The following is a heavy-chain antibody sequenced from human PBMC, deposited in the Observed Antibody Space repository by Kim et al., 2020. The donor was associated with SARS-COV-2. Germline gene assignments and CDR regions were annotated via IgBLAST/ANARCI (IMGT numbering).Heavy chain of an antibody. Sequence: SVKVSCKASGFTFTSSAVQWVRQARGQRLEWIGWIVVGSGNTNYAQKFQERVTITRDMSTSTAYMELSSLRSEDTAVYYCAAYYFDWLTDYYFDYWGQGTLVTVSS. J-gene: IGHJ4*02. CDR1: GFTFTSSA. D-gene: IGHD3-9*01. CDR3: AAYYFDWLTDYYFDY. CDR2: IVVGSGNT. V-gene: IGHV1-58*01.